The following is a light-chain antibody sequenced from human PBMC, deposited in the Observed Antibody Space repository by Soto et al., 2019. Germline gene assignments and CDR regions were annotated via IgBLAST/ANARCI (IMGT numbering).Light chain of an antibody. Sequence: EIVLTQSPGTLSLSPGERATLSCRASQSVRSSNLAWYQQTPAQAPRLLIYGASSKATGSPDRFSGSGYGTNFTLTISRMKPADFAVYYCQQYGSSPPYTFGRGTKLEIK. CDR2: GAS. CDR3: QQYGSSPPYT. CDR1: QSVRSSN. J-gene: IGKJ2*01. V-gene: IGKV3-20*01.